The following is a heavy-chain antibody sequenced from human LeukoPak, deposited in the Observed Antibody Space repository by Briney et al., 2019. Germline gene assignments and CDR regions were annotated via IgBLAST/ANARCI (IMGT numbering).Heavy chain of an antibody. V-gene: IGHV3-30-3*01. D-gene: IGHD3-22*01. Sequence: GGSLRLSCAAPGFPFSSYAMHWVRQAPGKGLEWVAVISYDGSNKYYADSVKGRFTISGDNSKNTLYLQMNSLRAEDTAVYYCARGPYYDSSGYYLDYWGQGTLVTVSS. J-gene: IGHJ4*02. CDR3: ARGPYYDSSGYYLDY. CDR2: ISYDGSNK. CDR1: GFPFSSYA.